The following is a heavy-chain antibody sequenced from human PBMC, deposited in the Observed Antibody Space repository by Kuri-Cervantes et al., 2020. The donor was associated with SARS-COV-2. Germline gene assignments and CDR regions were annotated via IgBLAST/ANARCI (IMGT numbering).Heavy chain of an antibody. J-gene: IGHJ2*01. CDR3: ARGTESGYPNWYFDL. CDR1: GFTFSSYS. D-gene: IGHD3-3*01. CDR2: ISSSSSYI. V-gene: IGHV3-21*04. Sequence: GESLKISCAASGFTFSSYSMNWVRQAPGKGLEWVSSISSSSSYIYYADSVKGRFTISRGNAKNSLYLQMNSLRAEDTALYHCARGTESGYPNWYFDLWGRGTLVTVSS.